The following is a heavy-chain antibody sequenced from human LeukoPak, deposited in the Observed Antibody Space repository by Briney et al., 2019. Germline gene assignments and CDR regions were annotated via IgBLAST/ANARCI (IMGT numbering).Heavy chain of an antibody. J-gene: IGHJ4*02. D-gene: IGHD5-24*01. CDR3: ARDIFGRDGYNWPGGPDY. Sequence: PSQTLSLTCTVSGGSISSGDYYWSWIRQPPGKGLEWIGYIYYSGSTYYNPSLKSRVTISVDTSKNQFSLKLSSVTAADTAGYYCARDIFGRDGYNWPGGPDYWGQGTLVTVSS. CDR1: GGSISSGDYY. V-gene: IGHV4-30-4*01. CDR2: IYYSGST.